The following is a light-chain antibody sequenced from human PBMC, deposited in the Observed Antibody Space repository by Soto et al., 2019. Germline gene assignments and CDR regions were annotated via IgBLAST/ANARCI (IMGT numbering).Light chain of an antibody. CDR1: SSDVGGYNY. J-gene: IGLJ3*02. CDR2: EVS. Sequence: QSALTQPASVSGSPGQSITISCTGTSSDVGGYNYVSWYQQHPGKAPKLMIYEVSHRPSEVSNRFSGSKSGNTASLTISGHETEDEDYYYCTYKTSSSTLVFGGGTKLTVL. CDR3: TYKTSSSTLV. V-gene: IGLV2-14*01.